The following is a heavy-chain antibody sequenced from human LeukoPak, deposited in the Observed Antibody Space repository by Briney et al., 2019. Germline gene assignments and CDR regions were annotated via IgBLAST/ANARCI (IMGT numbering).Heavy chain of an antibody. CDR1: GFTFSSYG. D-gene: IGHD6-13*01. Sequence: GGSLRLSCAASGFTFSSYGMHWVRQAPGKGLEWVAVIWYDGSNKYYADSVKGRFTISRDNSKNTLYLQMNSLRAEATAVYYCARDQRVAYSSSWYGGAFDIWGQGTMVTVSS. J-gene: IGHJ3*02. V-gene: IGHV3-33*01. CDR3: ARDQRVAYSSSWYGGAFDI. CDR2: IWYDGSNK.